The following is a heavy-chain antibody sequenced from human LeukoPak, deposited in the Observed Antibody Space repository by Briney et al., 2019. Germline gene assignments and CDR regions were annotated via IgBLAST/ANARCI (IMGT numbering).Heavy chain of an antibody. D-gene: IGHD3-22*01. CDR3: ARGPYYYDSSGQISNWFDP. CDR1: GYTFTSYD. CDR2: MNPNSGNT. J-gene: IGHJ5*02. V-gene: IGHV1-8*01. Sequence: WASVKVSCKASGYTFTSYDINWVRQATGQGLEWMGWMNPNSGNTGYAQKFQGRVTITTDESTSTAYMELSSLRSEDTAVYYCARGPYYYDSSGQISNWFDPWGQGTLVTVSS.